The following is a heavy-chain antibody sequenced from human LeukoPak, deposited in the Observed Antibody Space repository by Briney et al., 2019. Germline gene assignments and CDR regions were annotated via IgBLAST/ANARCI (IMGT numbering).Heavy chain of an antibody. CDR2: INPNSGGT. CDR3: ASESIVPAAIARDY. CDR1: GYTFTAYY. D-gene: IGHD2-2*01. Sequence: ASVKVSCKASGYTFTAYYMHWVRQAPGQGLEWMGRINPNSGGTNYAQKFQGRVTMTRDTSISTAYMELSRLRSDDTAVYYCASESIVPAAIARDYWGQGTLVTVSS. J-gene: IGHJ4*02. V-gene: IGHV1-2*06.